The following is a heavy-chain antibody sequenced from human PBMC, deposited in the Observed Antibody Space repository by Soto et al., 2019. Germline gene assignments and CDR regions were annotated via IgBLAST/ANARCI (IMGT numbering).Heavy chain of an antibody. CDR1: GGSISSYY. V-gene: IGHV4-59*01. CDR3: ARRYGYAFDI. D-gene: IGHD4-17*01. CDR2: IYYSGST. Sequence: QVQLQESGPGLVKPSEILSLTCTVSGGSISSYYWSWIRQPPGKGLEWIGYIYYSGSTNYNPSLKSRVTISVDTSKNQFSLKLSSVTAADTAVYYCARRYGYAFDIWGQGPMVTVSS. J-gene: IGHJ3*02.